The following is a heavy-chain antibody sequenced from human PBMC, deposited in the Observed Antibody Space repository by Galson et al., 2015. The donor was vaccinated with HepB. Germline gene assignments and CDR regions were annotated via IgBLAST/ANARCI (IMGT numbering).Heavy chain of an antibody. CDR1: GITFNTRA. J-gene: IGHJ4*02. V-gene: IGHV3-33*01. Sequence: SLRLSCAASGITFNTRAMHWVRQAPGKGLEWVAVIWYDGSNKYYGDSVKGRFTISRDNSESTLYLQMNSLRAEDTAVYYCVRAIGLDFDYWGQGTLVTVSS. CDR2: IWYDGSNK. D-gene: IGHD2/OR15-2a*01. CDR3: VRAIGLDFDY.